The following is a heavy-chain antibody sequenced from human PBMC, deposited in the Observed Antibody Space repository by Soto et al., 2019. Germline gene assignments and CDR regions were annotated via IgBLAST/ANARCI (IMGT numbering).Heavy chain of an antibody. CDR2: IIPILGIA. CDR3: ARDEGMVRGVMGGFDP. D-gene: IGHD3-10*01. J-gene: IGHJ5*02. Sequence: QVQLGQSGAEVKKPWSSGKVSCKASGGTFSSYTISWVRQAPGQGREWMGRIIPILGIANYAQKFQGRVTSTADKSTSTAYMELSSLRSEDTAVYYCARDEGMVRGVMGGFDPWGQGTLVTVSS. CDR1: GGTFSSYT. V-gene: IGHV1-69*08.